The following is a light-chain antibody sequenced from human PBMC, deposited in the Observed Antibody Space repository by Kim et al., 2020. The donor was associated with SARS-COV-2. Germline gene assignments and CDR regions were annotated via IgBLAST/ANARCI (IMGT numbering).Light chain of an antibody. CDR3: SSFAGSNNSEI. V-gene: IGLV2-8*01. Sequence: QSALTQPPSASGSPGQSVTISCTGTSSDVGGFNYVSWYQQLPGKAPKLLIYEVTQRPSGVPDRFSGSKSGNTASLTVSGLQAEDEADYYCSSFAGSNNSEIFGTGTNVTGL. J-gene: IGLJ1*01. CDR2: EVT. CDR1: SSDVGGFNY.